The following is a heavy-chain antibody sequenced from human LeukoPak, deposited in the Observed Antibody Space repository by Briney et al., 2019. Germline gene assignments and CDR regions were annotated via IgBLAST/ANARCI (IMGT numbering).Heavy chain of an antibody. D-gene: IGHD3-9*01. Sequence: GGSLRLSCAASRFTFSSYWMHWVRQAPGKGLVWVSRIRGEGSSKTYADSVKGRFTISRDNAKNTLYLQINSLRADDTAVYYCARASGAGYDYWGQGTLVTVSS. V-gene: IGHV3-74*01. CDR2: IRGEGSSK. J-gene: IGHJ4*01. CDR3: ARASGAGYDY. CDR1: RFTFSSYW.